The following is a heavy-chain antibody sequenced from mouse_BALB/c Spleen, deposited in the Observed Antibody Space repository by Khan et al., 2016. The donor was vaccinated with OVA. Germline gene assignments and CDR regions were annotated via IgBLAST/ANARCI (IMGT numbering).Heavy chain of an antibody. Sequence: EVELVESGGGLVQPGGSRTLSCAASGFTFSTFGMHWVRQAPEKGLEWVAYISSGSSTIYYADTVTGRFTIYSDNHKNSLYLQRTSLRSEDTAKYYCARSGYYLWYFDVWGAGTTVTVSS. J-gene: IGHJ1*01. D-gene: IGHD2-3*01. CDR3: ARSGYYLWYFDV. CDR1: GFTFSTFG. V-gene: IGHV5-17*02. CDR2: ISSGSSTI.